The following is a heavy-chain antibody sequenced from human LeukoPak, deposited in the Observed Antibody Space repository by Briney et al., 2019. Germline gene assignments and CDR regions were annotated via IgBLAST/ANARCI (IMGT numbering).Heavy chain of an antibody. Sequence: SXXVSCKASGGTFSSYTISWVRQAPGQGVEWMGRIIPILGIANYAQKFQGRVTITADKHTSTAYMELSSLRSEDTAVYYCARGAGSITIFGVRGNWFDPWGQGTLVTVSS. CDR1: GGTFSSYT. CDR2: IIPILGIA. V-gene: IGHV1-69*02. D-gene: IGHD3-3*01. CDR3: ARGAGSITIFGVRGNWFDP. J-gene: IGHJ5*02.